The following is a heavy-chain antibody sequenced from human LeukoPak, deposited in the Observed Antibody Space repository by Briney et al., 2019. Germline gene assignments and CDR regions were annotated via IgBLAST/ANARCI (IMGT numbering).Heavy chain of an antibody. J-gene: IGHJ4*02. Sequence: ASVKVSCKASGYTFTSYYMHWVRQAPGQGLEWMGIISPSGGSTSYAQKFQGRVTMTRDMSTSTVYMELSSLRSEDTAVYYCARGAVAAIFDYWGQGTLVTVSS. CDR3: ARGAVAAIFDY. CDR2: ISPSGGST. D-gene: IGHD6-19*01. CDR1: GYTFTSYY. V-gene: IGHV1-46*01.